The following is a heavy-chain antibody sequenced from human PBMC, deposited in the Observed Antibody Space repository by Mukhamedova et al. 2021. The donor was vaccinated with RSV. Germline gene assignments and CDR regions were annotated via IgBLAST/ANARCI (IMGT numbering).Heavy chain of an antibody. V-gene: IGHV1-2*02. CDR3: ARDRGFNRRYNWFDT. Sequence: EWLGWINPRTSGTIHAQKFQDRVSMTVASSIGTAYMELRSLTYDDTAVYYCARDRGFNRRYNWFDTWGQGTLVTVSS. J-gene: IGHJ5*02. CDR2: INPRTSGT.